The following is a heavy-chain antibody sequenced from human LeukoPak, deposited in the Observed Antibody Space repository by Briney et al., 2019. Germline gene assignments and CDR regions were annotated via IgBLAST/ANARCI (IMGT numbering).Heavy chain of an antibody. CDR1: GFTFSSYG. Sequence: GGSLRLSCAASGFTFSSYGMHWVRQAPGKGLEWVAIISYDGSNKYYADSVKGRFTISRDNSKYTLYLQMNSLRAEDTAVYYCGKSMGYYDAFDIWGQGTMVTVSS. V-gene: IGHV3-30*18. CDR3: GKSMGYYDAFDI. J-gene: IGHJ3*02. CDR2: ISYDGSNK. D-gene: IGHD2-15*01.